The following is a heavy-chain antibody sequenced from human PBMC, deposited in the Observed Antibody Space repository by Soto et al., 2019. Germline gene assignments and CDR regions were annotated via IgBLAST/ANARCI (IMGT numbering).Heavy chain of an antibody. D-gene: IGHD2-21*02. V-gene: IGHV3-23*01. J-gene: IGHJ3*01. Sequence: PGGSLRLSCAASGFTFSSYAMSWVRQAPGKGLEWVSAISGSGGSTYYADSVKGRFTISRDNAKNTLYLQMNSLRAEDTAVYYCVRRFGGNSASAFDVWGQGTLVTVS. CDR2: ISGSGGST. CDR3: VRRFGGNSASAFDV. CDR1: GFTFSSYA.